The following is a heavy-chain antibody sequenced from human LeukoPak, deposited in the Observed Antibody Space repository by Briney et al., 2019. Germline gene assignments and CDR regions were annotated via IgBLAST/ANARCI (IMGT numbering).Heavy chain of an antibody. D-gene: IGHD2-2*01. J-gene: IGHJ6*02. CDR3: ARVMPAKNYYGMDV. CDR1: GGSLSLYY. CDR2: SYYSGFT. Sequence: PSETLSLTCTVSGGSLSLYYWSWIRQPPGRALEWIGYSYYSGFTNYNPSLKSRVTMSVDTSKNQFSLNLTSVTAADTAVYYCARVMPAKNYYGMDVWGRGTTVTVSS. V-gene: IGHV4-59*01.